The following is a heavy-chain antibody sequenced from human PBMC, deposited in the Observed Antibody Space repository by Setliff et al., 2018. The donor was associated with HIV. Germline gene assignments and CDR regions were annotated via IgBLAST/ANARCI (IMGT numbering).Heavy chain of an antibody. D-gene: IGHD6-6*01. Sequence: SETLSLTCTVSGGSISRSTHHWAWIRQPPGKGLEWIGALSSKGQAYYNPSLKSRVAISIDSSKNLFSLRLDSLTAADTAVYYCAREFSSSSFDQWGQGTLVTVSS. J-gene: IGHJ4*02. V-gene: IGHV4-39*07. CDR2: LSSKGQA. CDR3: AREFSSSSFDQ. CDR1: GGSISRSTHH.